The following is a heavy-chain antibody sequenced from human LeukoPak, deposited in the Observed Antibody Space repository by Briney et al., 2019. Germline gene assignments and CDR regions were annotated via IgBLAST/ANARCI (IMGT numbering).Heavy chain of an antibody. CDR1: GFTFSGYW. Sequence: GGSLRLSCTASGFTFSGYWMNWVRQAPGKGLVWVSRIGSDGGSTTYADSVKGRFTICRDNAKNTLYLQMTSLRAEDTAVYYCARGGSGNFYYWGQGTLVTVSS. CDR3: ARGGSGNFYY. V-gene: IGHV3-74*03. J-gene: IGHJ4*02. D-gene: IGHD1-26*01. CDR2: IGSDGGST.